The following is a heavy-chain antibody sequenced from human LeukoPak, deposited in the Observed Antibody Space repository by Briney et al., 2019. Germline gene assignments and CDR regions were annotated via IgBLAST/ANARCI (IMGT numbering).Heavy chain of an antibody. J-gene: IGHJ4*02. Sequence: SVKVSCKASGGTFISYAISWVRQAPGQGLEWMGGIIPIFGTANYAQKFQGRVTITADESTSTAYMELSSLRSEDTAVYYCAMSEVTCQGYYFDYWGQGTLVTVSS. V-gene: IGHV1-69*01. CDR1: GGTFISYA. CDR2: IIPIFGTA. D-gene: IGHD2-21*02. CDR3: AMSEVTCQGYYFDY.